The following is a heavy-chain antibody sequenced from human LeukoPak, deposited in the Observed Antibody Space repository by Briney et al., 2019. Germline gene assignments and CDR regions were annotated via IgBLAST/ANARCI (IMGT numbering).Heavy chain of an antibody. CDR2: IYYSGST. J-gene: IGHJ4*02. CDR3: ARDGSGSSPNYFDY. D-gene: IGHD3-10*01. CDR1: GGSISSYY. V-gene: IGHV4-59*12. Sequence: SETLSLTCTVSGGSISSYYWSWIRQPPGKGLEWIGYIYYSGSTYYNPSLKSRVTISVDTSKNQFSLKLSSVTAADTAVYYCARDGSGSSPNYFDYWGQGTLVTVSS.